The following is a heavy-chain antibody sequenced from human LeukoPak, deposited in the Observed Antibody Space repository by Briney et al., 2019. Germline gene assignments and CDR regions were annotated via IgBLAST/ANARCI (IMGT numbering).Heavy chain of an antibody. Sequence: GGSLRLSCAASGFTVSSNYMSWVRQAPGKGLEWVSVIYSGGSTYYADSVKGRFTISRDNSKNTLYLQMNSLRAEDTAVYYCAKDRLLLVGATVFILDAFDIWGQGTMVTVSS. D-gene: IGHD1-26*01. V-gene: IGHV3-66*01. CDR3: AKDRLLLVGATVFILDAFDI. CDR2: IYSGGST. CDR1: GFTVSSNY. J-gene: IGHJ3*02.